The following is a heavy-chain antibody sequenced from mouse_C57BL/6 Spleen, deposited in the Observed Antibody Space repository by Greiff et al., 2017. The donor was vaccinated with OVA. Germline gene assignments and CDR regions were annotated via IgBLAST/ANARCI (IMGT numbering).Heavy chain of an antibody. Sequence: QVQLQQPGAELVMPGASVKLSCKASGYTFTSYWMHWVKQRPGQGLEWIGEIDPSDSYTNYNQKFKGKSTLTVDKSSSTAYIQLSSLTSEDSAVYYCAIITTHFDYWGQGTTLTVSS. CDR2: IDPSDSYT. J-gene: IGHJ2*01. D-gene: IGHD1-1*01. V-gene: IGHV1-69*01. CDR1: GYTFTSYW. CDR3: AIITTHFDY.